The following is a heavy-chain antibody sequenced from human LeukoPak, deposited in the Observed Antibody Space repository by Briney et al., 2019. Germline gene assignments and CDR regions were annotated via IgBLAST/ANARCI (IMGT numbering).Heavy chain of an antibody. V-gene: IGHV3-33*01. CDR2: IWYDGSNK. D-gene: IGHD2-15*01. J-gene: IGHJ6*02. CDR1: GFTFSSYG. CDR3: ARLCSGGSCCSNYYYYGMDV. Sequence: GGSLRLSCAASGFTFSSYGMHWVRQAPGKGLEWVAVIWYDGSNKYYADSVKGRFTISRDNSKNTLYLQMNSLRAEDTAVYYCARLCSGGSCCSNYYYYGMDVWGQGTTVTVSS.